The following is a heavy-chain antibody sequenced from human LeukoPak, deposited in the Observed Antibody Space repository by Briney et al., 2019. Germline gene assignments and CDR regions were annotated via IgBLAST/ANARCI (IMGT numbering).Heavy chain of an antibody. J-gene: IGHJ4*02. D-gene: IGHD6-19*01. CDR1: GGSISSTPYY. Sequence: SETLSLTCTVSGGSISSTPYYWGWIRPPPGKGLEWVGTIYHSGSTYYNPSLKSRVTISVDTSKNQFSLILTSVTAADTAVYYCARRENSGSFDFWGQGTLVTVSS. CDR3: ARRENSGSFDF. CDR2: IYHSGST. V-gene: IGHV4-39*01.